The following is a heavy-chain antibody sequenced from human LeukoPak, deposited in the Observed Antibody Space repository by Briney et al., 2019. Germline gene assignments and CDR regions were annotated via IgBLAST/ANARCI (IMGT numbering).Heavy chain of an antibody. CDR1: GYTFTSYY. Sequence: GASVKVSCKASGYTFTSYYMHWVRQAPGQGLEWMGWISAYNGNTNYAQKLQGRVTMTTDTSTSTAYMELRSLRSDDTAVYYCALDIVGATLYYFDYWGQGTLVTVSS. CDR2: ISAYNGNT. CDR3: ALDIVGATLYYFDY. J-gene: IGHJ4*02. V-gene: IGHV1-18*04. D-gene: IGHD1-26*01.